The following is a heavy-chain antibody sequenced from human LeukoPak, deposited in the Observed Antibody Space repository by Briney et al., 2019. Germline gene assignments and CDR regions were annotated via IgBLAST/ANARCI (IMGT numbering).Heavy chain of an antibody. CDR1: GYTFTSYG. CDR2: ISAYNGNT. Sequence: ASVKVSCKASGYTFTSYGISWVRQAPGQGLEWMGWISAYNGNTNYAQKLQGRVTMTTDTSTSTAYMELRSLRSDDTAVYYCARARIGPGENWFDPWGQGTLVTVSS. J-gene: IGHJ5*02. V-gene: IGHV1-18*01. CDR3: ARARIGPGENWFDP. D-gene: IGHD2-15*01.